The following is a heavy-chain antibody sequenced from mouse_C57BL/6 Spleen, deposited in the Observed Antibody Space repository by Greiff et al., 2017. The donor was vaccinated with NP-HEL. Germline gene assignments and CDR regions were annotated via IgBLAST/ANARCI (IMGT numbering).Heavy chain of an antibody. CDR3: ARGGDYYGSRDAMDY. D-gene: IGHD1-1*01. Sequence: VQLQQPGAELVRPGSSVKLSCKASGYTFTSYWMHWVKQRPIQGLEWIGNIDPSDSETHYNQKFKDKDTLTVDKSSSTAYMQLSSLTSEDSAVYYCARGGDYYGSRDAMDYWGQGTSVTVSS. V-gene: IGHV1-52*01. CDR1: GYTFTSYW. J-gene: IGHJ4*01. CDR2: IDPSDSET.